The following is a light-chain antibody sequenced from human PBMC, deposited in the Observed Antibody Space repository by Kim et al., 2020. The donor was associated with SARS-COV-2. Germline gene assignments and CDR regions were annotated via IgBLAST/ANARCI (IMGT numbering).Light chain of an antibody. CDR1: QSVSSN. V-gene: IGKV3-15*01. CDR2: GAS. Sequence: IVMTQSPATLSVSPGERATLSCRASQSVSSNLAWYQQKPGQAPRLLIYGASTRATGIPARFSGSGSGTEFTLTISSLQSEDFAVYYCQQYNNWPPLTFGGGTKLEIK. J-gene: IGKJ4*01. CDR3: QQYNNWPPLT.